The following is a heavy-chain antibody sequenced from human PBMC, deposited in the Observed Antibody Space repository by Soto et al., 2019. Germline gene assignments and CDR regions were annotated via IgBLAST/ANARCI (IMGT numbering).Heavy chain of an antibody. CDR3: ARLGYRNGDFDY. CDR2: INAGNGNT. Sequence: GASVKVSCKASGYTFTSYAMHWMRQAPGQRLEWMGWINAGNGNTKYSQKFQGRVTITRDTSASTAYMELSSLRSEDTAVYYCARLGYRNGDFDYWGQGTLVTVSS. CDR1: GYTFTSYA. D-gene: IGHD6-13*01. V-gene: IGHV1-3*01. J-gene: IGHJ4*02.